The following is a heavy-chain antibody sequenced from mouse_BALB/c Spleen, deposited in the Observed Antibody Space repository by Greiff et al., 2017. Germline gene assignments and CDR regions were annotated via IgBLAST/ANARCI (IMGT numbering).Heavy chain of an antibody. CDR1: GFTFSSFG. J-gene: IGHJ3*01. D-gene: IGHD1-1*01. CDR3: ARDSYYYGSTWFAY. Sequence: EVQRVESGGGLVQPGGSRKLSCAASGFTFSSFGMHWVRQAPEKGLEWVAYISSGSSTIYYADTVKGRFTISRDNPKNTLFLQMTSLRSEDTAMYYCARDSYYYGSTWFAYWGQGTLVTVSA. V-gene: IGHV5-17*02. CDR2: ISSGSSTI.